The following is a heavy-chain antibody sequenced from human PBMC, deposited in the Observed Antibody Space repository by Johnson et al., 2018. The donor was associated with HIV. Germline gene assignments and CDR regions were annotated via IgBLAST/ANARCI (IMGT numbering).Heavy chain of an antibody. J-gene: IGHJ3*02. CDR1: GVTFRNYW. V-gene: IGHV3-74*02. CDR2: INSDGSSP. D-gene: IGHD3-22*01. CDR3: AGYHISGYYYDAFDI. Sequence: VQLVESGGGVVQPGGSLRLSCAASGVTFRNYWMHWVRQAPGKGLVWVSRINSDGSSPSYADSVKGRFTISRDNAKNTLYLQMNSLRVEDTAVYFCAGYHISGYYYDAFDIWGQGTMVTVSS.